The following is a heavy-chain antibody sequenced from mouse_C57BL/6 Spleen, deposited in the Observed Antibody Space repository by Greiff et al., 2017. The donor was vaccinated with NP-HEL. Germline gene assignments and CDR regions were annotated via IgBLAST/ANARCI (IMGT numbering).Heavy chain of an antibody. D-gene: IGHD1-1*01. CDR3: ARWAYYYGSSYAMDY. CDR1: GYTFTDYY. J-gene: IGHJ4*01. Sequence: VQLQQSGPELVKPGASVKISCKASGYTFTDYYMNWVKQSHGKSLEWIGDINPNNGGTSYNQKFKGKATLTVDKSSSTAYMELRSLTSEDSAVYYCARWAYYYGSSYAMDYWGQGTSVTVSS. CDR2: INPNNGGT. V-gene: IGHV1-26*01.